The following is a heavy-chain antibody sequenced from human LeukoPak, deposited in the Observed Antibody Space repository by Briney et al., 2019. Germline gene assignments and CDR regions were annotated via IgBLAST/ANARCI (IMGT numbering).Heavy chain of an antibody. V-gene: IGHV4-34*01. CDR2: INHSGST. J-gene: IGHJ5*02. CDR1: GGSFSGYY. Sequence: KSSETLSLTCAVYGGSFSGYYWSWIRQPPGKGLEWIGEINHSGSTNYNPSLKSRVTISVDTSKNQFSLELSSVTAADTAVYYCARGDFWSGPGSHNWFDPWGQGTLVTVSS. D-gene: IGHD3-3*01. CDR3: ARGDFWSGPGSHNWFDP.